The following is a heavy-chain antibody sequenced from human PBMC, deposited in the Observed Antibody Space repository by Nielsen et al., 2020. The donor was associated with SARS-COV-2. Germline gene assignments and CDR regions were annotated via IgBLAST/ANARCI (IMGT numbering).Heavy chain of an antibody. CDR1: GFTFSIYA. CDR3: ARDLDYYDSSGYDR. J-gene: IGHJ5*02. D-gene: IGHD3-22*01. Sequence: GESLKISCAASGFTFSIYAMHWVRQAPGKGLEWVTVISYDGSNKYYADSVKGRFTISRDNSKNTLYLQMNSLRAEDTAVYYCARDLDYYDSSGYDRWGQGTLVTVSS. CDR2: ISYDGSNK. V-gene: IGHV3-30*03.